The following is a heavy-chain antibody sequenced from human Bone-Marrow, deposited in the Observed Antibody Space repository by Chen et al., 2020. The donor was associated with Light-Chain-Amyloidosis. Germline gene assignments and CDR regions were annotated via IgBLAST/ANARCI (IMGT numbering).Heavy chain of an antibody. CDR1: GEPFSSYA. CDR3: ASAPPTTFNVYAMDV. J-gene: IGHJ6*02. Sequence: QVQLVQSGAEVKKPGSSVKVSCKASGEPFSSYAISWVRQAPGQGLEWVGRIIPMLETTKYAQKFLGRVEITADRSTRTSHLEMTGLTFEDTAIYYCASAPPTTFNVYAMDVWGQATTVVVSS. CDR2: IIPMLETT. D-gene: IGHD3-3*02. V-gene: IGHV1-69*04.